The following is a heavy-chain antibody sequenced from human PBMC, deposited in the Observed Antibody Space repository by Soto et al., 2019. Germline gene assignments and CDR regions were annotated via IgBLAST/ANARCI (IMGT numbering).Heavy chain of an antibody. CDR3: ASGDYDSSGYLSYFDY. CDR2: IIPIFGTA. Sequence: QVQLVQSGAEVKKPGSSVKVSCKASVSTFSSYAISWVRQAPGQGLEWMGGIIPIFGTANYAQKFQGRVTITADESTSTAYMELSSLRSEDTAVYYCASGDYDSSGYLSYFDYWGQRTLVTVSS. CDR1: VSTFSSYA. J-gene: IGHJ4*02. V-gene: IGHV1-69*01. D-gene: IGHD3-22*01.